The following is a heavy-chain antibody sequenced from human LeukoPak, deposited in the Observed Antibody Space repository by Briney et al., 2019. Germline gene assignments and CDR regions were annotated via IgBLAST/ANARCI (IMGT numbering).Heavy chain of an antibody. D-gene: IGHD4-23*01. J-gene: IGHJ4*02. CDR3: TRVGGTVVTPDY. CDR1: GFTFGDYA. Sequence: GGSLTLSCTASGFTFGDYAMSWVRQAPGKGLEWVGFIRSKAYGGTTEYAASVKGRFTISRDDSKSIAYLQMNSLKTEDTAVYYCTRVGGTVVTPDYWGQGTLVTVSS. CDR2: IRSKAYGGTT. V-gene: IGHV3-49*04.